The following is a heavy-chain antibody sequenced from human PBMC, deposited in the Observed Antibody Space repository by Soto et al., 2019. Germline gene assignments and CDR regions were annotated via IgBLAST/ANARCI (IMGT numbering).Heavy chain of an antibody. D-gene: IGHD5-12*01. CDR1: VFTFSSNY. CDR2: IYSGGST. CDR3: ARGLHGDY. V-gene: IGHV3-53*01. J-gene: IGHJ4*02. Sequence: GPLRLSCAASVFTFSSNYMSWVRQAPGKGLEWVSVIYSGGSTYYADSVKGRFTISRDNSKNTLYLQMNSLRAEDTAVYYCARGLHGDYWGQGTLVTVSS.